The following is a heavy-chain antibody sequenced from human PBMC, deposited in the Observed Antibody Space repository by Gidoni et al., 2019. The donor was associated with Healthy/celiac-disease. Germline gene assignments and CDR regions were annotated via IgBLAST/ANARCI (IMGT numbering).Heavy chain of an antibody. CDR3: ARGSYYYPFDY. J-gene: IGHJ4*02. CDR2: IYPGDSNT. CDR1: GYSFTSYW. V-gene: IGHV5-51*01. Sequence: EVQLVQAGAWVSNPGESRTISCKGPGYSFTSYWIGWVRQMPGKGLEWMGLIYPGDSNTRYGQSFQGQFTISADKSISTAYLQWSSLKASDTAMYYCARGSYYYPFDYWGQGTLVTVSS. D-gene: IGHD1-26*01.